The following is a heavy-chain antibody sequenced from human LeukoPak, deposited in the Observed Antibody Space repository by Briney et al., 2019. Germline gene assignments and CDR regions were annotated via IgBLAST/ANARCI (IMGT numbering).Heavy chain of an antibody. CDR2: IIPILGIA. CDR3: ATGEVGATSLWGPPIPLDY. CDR1: GGTFSSYA. Sequence: SVKVSCKASGGTFSSYAISWVRQAPGQGLEWMGRIIPILGIANYAQKFQGRVTITADKSTSTAYMELSSLRSEDTAVYYCATGEVGATSLWGPPIPLDYGGQGTLVTVSS. J-gene: IGHJ4*02. V-gene: IGHV1-69*04. D-gene: IGHD1-26*01.